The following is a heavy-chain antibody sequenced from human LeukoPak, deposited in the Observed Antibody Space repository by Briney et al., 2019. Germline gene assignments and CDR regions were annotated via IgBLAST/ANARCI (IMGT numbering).Heavy chain of an antibody. D-gene: IGHD6-19*01. Sequence: SVKVSCKASGGTFSSYAISWVRQAPGQGLEWMGRIIPSFGTANYAQKFQGRVTITTDESTSTAYMELSRLRAEDPAVYYFARILAVAGTGIFVYWGQGTLVTVSS. CDR2: IIPSFGTA. V-gene: IGHV1-69*05. CDR3: ARILAVAGTGIFVY. CDR1: GGTFSSYA. J-gene: IGHJ4*02.